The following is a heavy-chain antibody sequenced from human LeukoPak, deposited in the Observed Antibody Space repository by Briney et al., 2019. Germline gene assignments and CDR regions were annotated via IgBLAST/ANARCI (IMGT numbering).Heavy chain of an antibody. J-gene: IGHJ4*02. V-gene: IGHV1-46*01. CDR3: ARVEGLTATVTD. D-gene: IGHD5-18*01. Sequence: GASVNVSCKASGYTFTSYYMHWVRQAPGQGLEWMGLIITSAGSTTYAQSFQGRVTLTRDTSTSTVYMEMSSLRSEDTAVYYCARVEGLTATVTDWGQGTLVTVSS. CDR1: GYTFTSYY. CDR2: IITSAGST.